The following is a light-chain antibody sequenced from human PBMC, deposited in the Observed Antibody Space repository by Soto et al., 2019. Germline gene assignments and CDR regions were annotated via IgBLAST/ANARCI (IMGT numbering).Light chain of an antibody. Sequence: DIVMTQSPDSLAVSLGERATINCKSSQSLLYSSNNKNCLAWYQQKPGQPPKLLIYWASTRESGVPDRFSGSGSGTDFTLTISSLQAEDVAVYYCQQYYSTPLTFGGGTKVDI. CDR1: QSLLYSSNNKNC. CDR2: WAS. J-gene: IGKJ4*01. CDR3: QQYYSTPLT. V-gene: IGKV4-1*01.